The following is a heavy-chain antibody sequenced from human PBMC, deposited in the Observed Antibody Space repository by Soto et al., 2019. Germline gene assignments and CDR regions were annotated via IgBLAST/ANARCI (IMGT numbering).Heavy chain of an antibody. J-gene: IGHJ4*02. Sequence: SETLSLTCSVSGGSISSYYWSWIRQPPGKGLEWIGYIYYSGSTNYNPSLKSRVTISVDTSKHQFSLKLSSVTAADTAVYYCARNLGYYDSSGYYYTYYFDYWGRETLVTVSS. CDR1: GGSISSYY. CDR2: IYYSGST. CDR3: ARNLGYYDSSGYYYTYYFDY. V-gene: IGHV4-59*01. D-gene: IGHD3-22*01.